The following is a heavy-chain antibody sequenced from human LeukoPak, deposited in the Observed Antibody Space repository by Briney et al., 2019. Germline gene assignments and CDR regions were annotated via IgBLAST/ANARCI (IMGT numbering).Heavy chain of an antibody. D-gene: IGHD4-17*01. J-gene: IGHJ6*02. V-gene: IGHV3-7*01. CDR3: AREGVRYGDYPYYYGMDV. CDR2: IKQDGSEK. CDR1: GFTFSSYW. Sequence: PGGSLRLSCAASGFTFSSYWMSWVRQAPGKGLEWVANIKQDGSEKYYVDSVKGRFTISRDNAKNSLYLQMNSLRAEDTAVYCCAREGVRYGDYPYYYGMDVWGQGTTVTVSS.